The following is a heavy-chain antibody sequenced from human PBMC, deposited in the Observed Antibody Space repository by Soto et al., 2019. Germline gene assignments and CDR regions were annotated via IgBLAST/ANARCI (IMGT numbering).Heavy chain of an antibody. CDR3: ARERAYTAMVVSYYGMDV. Sequence: SQTLSLTCAISGDSVSSNSAAWNWIRQSTSRSLKWLGRTYYRSKWYNDYAVSVKSRITINPDTSKNQFSLQLNSVTPEDTAVYYCARERAYTAMVVSYYGMDVWGQGTTVTVSS. V-gene: IGHV6-1*01. D-gene: IGHD5-18*01. J-gene: IGHJ6*02. CDR1: GDSVSSNSAA. CDR2: TYYRSKWYN.